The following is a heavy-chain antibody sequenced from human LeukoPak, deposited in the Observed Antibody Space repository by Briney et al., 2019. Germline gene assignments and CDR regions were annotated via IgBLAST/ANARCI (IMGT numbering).Heavy chain of an antibody. CDR2: INPNSGGT. CDR3: ARDDPVRGYNYGRGSDY. D-gene: IGHD5-24*01. Sequence: SVKVSCKASGYTFTGYYMHWVRQAPGQGLEWMGWINPNSGGTNYAQKFQGRVTMTRDTSISTAYMELSRLRSDDTAVYYCARDDPVRGYNYGRGSDYWGQGTLVTVSS. CDR1: GYTFTGYY. V-gene: IGHV1-2*02. J-gene: IGHJ4*02.